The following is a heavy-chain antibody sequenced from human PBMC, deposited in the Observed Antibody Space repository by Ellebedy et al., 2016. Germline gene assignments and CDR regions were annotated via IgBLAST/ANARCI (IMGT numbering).Heavy chain of an antibody. CDR3: AKDRDIVVVVAALFDY. J-gene: IGHJ4*02. CDR1: GFTFSSYA. V-gene: IGHV3-23*01. CDR2: ISGSGGST. D-gene: IGHD2-15*01. Sequence: GGSLRLSCAASGFTFSSYAMSWVRQAPGKGLEWVSAISGSGGSTYYAGSVKGRFTISRDNSKNTLYLQMNSLRAEDTAVYYCAKDRDIVVVVAALFDYWGQGTLVTVSS.